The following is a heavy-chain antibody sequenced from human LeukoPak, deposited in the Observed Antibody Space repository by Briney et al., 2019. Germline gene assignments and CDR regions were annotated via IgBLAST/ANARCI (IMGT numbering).Heavy chain of an antibody. CDR3: ARDRRDGYNSIPYYYYGMDV. D-gene: IGHD5-24*01. V-gene: IGHV1-69*13. CDR2: IIPIFGTA. CDR1: GGTFSSYA. Sequence: ASVKVSCKASGGTFSSYAISWVRQAPGQGLEWMGGIIPIFGTANYAQKFQGRVTITADESTSTAYMELSSLRSEDTAVYYCARDRRDGYNSIPYYYYGMDVWGQGTTVTVSS. J-gene: IGHJ6*02.